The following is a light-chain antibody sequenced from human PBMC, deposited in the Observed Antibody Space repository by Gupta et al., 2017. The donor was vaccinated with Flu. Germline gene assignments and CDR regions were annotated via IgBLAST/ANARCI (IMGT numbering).Light chain of an antibody. CDR3: QTWGTGIHV. CDR1: RGHGSYA. CDR2: LNSDGSH. Sequence: VKITGSLSRGHGSYAIEWHQQQPEKGPRYLMKLNSDGSHSKGDGSPDRFSGSSSGAERDLTISSPQAEDEADYYCQTWGTGIHVFGGGTKLTVL. V-gene: IGLV4-69*01. J-gene: IGLJ3*02.